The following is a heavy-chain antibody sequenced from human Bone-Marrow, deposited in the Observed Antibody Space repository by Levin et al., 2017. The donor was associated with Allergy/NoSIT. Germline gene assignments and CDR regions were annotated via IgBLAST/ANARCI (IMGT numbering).Heavy chain of an antibody. Sequence: LGESLKISCAASGFSLSGSAMHWVRQALGKGLEWIGHIRSKDNNYATAYAASVKGRFTISRDDSKNTAYLQMNSLKTEDTAVYYCTRLQYYYDTVAYYSFDYWGQGTLVTVSS. V-gene: IGHV3-73*01. CDR1: GFSLSGSA. CDR2: IRSKDNNYAT. CDR3: TRLQYYYDTVAYYSFDY. D-gene: IGHD3-22*01. J-gene: IGHJ4*02.